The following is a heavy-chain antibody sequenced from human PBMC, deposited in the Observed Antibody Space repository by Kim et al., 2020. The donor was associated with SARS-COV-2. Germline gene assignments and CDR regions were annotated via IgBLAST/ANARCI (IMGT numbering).Heavy chain of an antibody. D-gene: IGHD3-10*01. Sequence: RFTISRDNSKNTLYLQMNSLRVEDAAVYYCARDRGSRPTPHYYYYYAMDVWGQGTTVTVSS. J-gene: IGHJ6*02. V-gene: IGHV3-66*01. CDR3: ARDRGSRPTPHYYYYYAMDV.